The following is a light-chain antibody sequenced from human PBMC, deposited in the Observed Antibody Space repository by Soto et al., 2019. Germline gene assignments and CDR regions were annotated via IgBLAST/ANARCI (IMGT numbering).Light chain of an antibody. V-gene: IGKV1-9*01. J-gene: IGKJ3*01. CDR1: QGISSY. CDR3: QQFNSGLV. Sequence: IQLTQSPSSLSASVGDRVTITCRASQGISSYLAWYQQKPGKAPKLLIYAASTLQSGVPSRFSGSGSGTDFTLTSSSLQPEAFATYYCQQFNSGLVFGPGTKVDIK. CDR2: AAS.